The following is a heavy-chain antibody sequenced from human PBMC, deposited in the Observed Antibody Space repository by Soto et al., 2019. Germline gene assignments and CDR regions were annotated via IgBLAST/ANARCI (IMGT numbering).Heavy chain of an antibody. J-gene: IGHJ6*02. CDR3: ARHVPAAGYYYGMDV. V-gene: IGHV1-69*12. CDR2: IIPIFGTA. Sequence: QVQLVQSGAEVKKPGSSVKVSCKASGGTFSSYAISWVRQAPGQGLEWMGGIIPIFGTANYAQKFQGRVTITADDSTSTAYMELSSLRSEDPAVYYWARHVPAAGYYYGMDVWGQGTTVTVSS. D-gene: IGHD2-2*01. CDR1: GGTFSSYA.